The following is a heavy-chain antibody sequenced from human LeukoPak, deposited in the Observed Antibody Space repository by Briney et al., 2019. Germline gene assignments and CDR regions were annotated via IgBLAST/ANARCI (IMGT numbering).Heavy chain of an antibody. CDR2: VKEDGSQK. Sequence: PGGSLRLSCAASGFTFSRYWMSWVRQAPGKGLEWVASVKEDGSQKNYMDPVKGRFTISRDNAKKSLVLEMNSLRVEDTAVYYCAREAYWGPGILVTVSS. CDR3: AREAY. V-gene: IGHV3-7*01. J-gene: IGHJ4*02. CDR1: GFTFSRYW.